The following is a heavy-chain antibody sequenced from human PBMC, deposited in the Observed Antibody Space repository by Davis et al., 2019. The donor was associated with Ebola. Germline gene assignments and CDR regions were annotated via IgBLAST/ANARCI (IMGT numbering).Heavy chain of an antibody. CDR3: AREGSIHAFDI. CDR1: GFTFSSYE. J-gene: IGHJ3*02. V-gene: IGHV3-48*03. Sequence: GESLKISCAASGFTFSSYEMNWVRQAPGKGLEWVSYISSSGNTIYYADSVKGRFTISRDNVKNSLYLQMNSLRVEDTGLYYCAREGSIHAFDIWGQGTMVTVSS. CDR2: ISSSGNTI. D-gene: IGHD3-10*01.